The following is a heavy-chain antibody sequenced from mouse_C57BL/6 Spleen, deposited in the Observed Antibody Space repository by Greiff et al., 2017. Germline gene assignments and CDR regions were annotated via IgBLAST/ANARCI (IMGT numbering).Heavy chain of an antibody. D-gene: IGHD1-2*01. Sequence: EVKVVESGEGLVKPGGSLKLSCAASGFTFSSYAMSWVRQTPEKRLEWVAYISSGGDYIYYADTVKGRFTISRDNARNTLYLQMSSLKSEDTAMYYCTRENGGGYFDDWGQGTTLTVSS. V-gene: IGHV5-9-1*02. CDR1: GFTFSSYA. J-gene: IGHJ2*01. CDR2: ISSGGDYI. CDR3: TRENGGGYFDD.